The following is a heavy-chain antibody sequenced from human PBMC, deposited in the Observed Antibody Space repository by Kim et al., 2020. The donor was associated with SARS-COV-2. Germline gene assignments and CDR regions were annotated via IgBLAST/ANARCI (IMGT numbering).Heavy chain of an antibody. D-gene: IGHD4-17*01. V-gene: IGHV4-39*01. Sequence: SETLSLTCTVSGGSISSSSYYWGWIRQPPGKGLEWIGSIYYSGSTYYNPSLKSRVTISVDTSKNQFSLKLSSVTAADTAVYYCARRGHGKPDAVDYWGQGTLVTVSS. CDR3: ARRGHGKPDAVDY. J-gene: IGHJ4*02. CDR1: GGSISSSSYY. CDR2: IYYSGST.